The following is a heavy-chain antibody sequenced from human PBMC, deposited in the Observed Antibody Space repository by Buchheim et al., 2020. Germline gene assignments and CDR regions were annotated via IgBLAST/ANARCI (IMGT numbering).Heavy chain of an antibody. CDR2: ISGSGGRT. J-gene: IGHJ5*02. Sequence: EVQLLESGGGLVQPGGSLRLYCAASGFTFVSYVMTWVRQAPGKGLEWVSAISGSGGRTYYAGSVKGRFNISRDNSKNTLYFQMNSLRVEDTAVYYCVINDYGEFDPWGQGTL. CDR3: VINDYGEFDP. V-gene: IGHV3-23*01. CDR1: GFTFVSYV. D-gene: IGHD4-17*01.